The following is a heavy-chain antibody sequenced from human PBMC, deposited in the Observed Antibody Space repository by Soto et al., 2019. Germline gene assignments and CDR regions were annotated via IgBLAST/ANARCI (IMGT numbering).Heavy chain of an antibody. V-gene: IGHV1-69*02. J-gene: IGHJ4*02. CDR3: ARDFGPNPFYY. CDR2: IIPILGIA. D-gene: IGHD3-10*01. Sequence: ASVKVSCKASGGTFSSYTISWVRQAPGQGLEWMGRIIPILGIANYAQKFQGRVTITADKSTSTAYMELSSLRSEDTAVYYCARDFGPNPFYYWGQGTLVTVSS. CDR1: GGTFSSYT.